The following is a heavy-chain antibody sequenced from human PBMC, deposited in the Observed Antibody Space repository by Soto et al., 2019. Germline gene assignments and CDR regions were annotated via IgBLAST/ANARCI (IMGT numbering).Heavy chain of an antibody. Sequence: QVHLVESGGGVVQPGRSLRLSCAASGLTFSNYAMHWVRQAPGKGLEWVAFISYDGTNRCYPDSVKGRFTISRDNSKNTLYLQMNSLKTEDTAGYYCARESSSTVTTWGGGSAKDYWGQGTLVTVSS. J-gene: IGHJ4*02. CDR3: ARESSSTVTTWGGGSAKDY. CDR1: GLTFSNYA. V-gene: IGHV3-30-3*01. D-gene: IGHD4-17*01. CDR2: ISYDGTNR.